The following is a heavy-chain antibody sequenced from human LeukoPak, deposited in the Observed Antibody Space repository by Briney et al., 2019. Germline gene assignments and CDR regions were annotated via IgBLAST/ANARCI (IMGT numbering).Heavy chain of an antibody. D-gene: IGHD3-10*01. CDR3: ARDGDYGSGSYYHYYYGMDV. CDR2: ISAYNGNT. V-gene: IGHV1-18*04. J-gene: IGHJ6*04. CDR1: GYTFTSYG. Sequence: ASVKVSCKASGYTFTSYGISWVRQAPGQGLEWMGWISAYNGNTNYAQKLQGRVTMTTDTSTSTAYMELRSLRSDDTAVYYCARDGDYGSGSYYHYYYGMDVWGKGTTVTVSS.